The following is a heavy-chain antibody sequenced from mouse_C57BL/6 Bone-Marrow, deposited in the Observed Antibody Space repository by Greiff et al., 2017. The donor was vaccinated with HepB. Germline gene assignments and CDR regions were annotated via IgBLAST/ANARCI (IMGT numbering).Heavy chain of an antibody. D-gene: IGHD1-1*01. Sequence: EVQLQQSGPELVKPGASVKIPCKASGYTFTDYNMDWVKQSHGKSLEWIGDINPNNGGTIYNQKFKGKATLTVDKSSSTAYMELRSLTSEDTAVYYCARRRDYYGSSYRFYAMDYWGQGTSVTVSS. CDR3: ARRRDYYGSSYRFYAMDY. J-gene: IGHJ4*01. V-gene: IGHV1-18*01. CDR2: INPNNGGT. CDR1: GYTFTDYN.